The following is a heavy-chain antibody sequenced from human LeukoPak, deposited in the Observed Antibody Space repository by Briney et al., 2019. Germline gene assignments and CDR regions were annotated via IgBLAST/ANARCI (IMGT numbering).Heavy chain of an antibody. Sequence: GGSLRLSCAASGFTFSIYGMYWVRQAPGKGLEWVAFIRNDGRNKYYTDSVKGRFTISRDNSKNTLYLQMNSLRAEDTAVYYCAKDLNYGDLLDYWGQGTLVTVSS. D-gene: IGHD4-17*01. CDR2: IRNDGRNK. J-gene: IGHJ4*02. CDR3: AKDLNYGDLLDY. V-gene: IGHV3-30*02. CDR1: GFTFSIYG.